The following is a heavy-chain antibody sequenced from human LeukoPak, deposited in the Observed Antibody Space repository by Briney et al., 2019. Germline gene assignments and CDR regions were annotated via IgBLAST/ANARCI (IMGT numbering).Heavy chain of an antibody. D-gene: IGHD5-18*01. V-gene: IGHV4-34*01. J-gene: IGHJ4*02. CDR3: ARGQSWIQLWLRRGNFDY. CDR2: INHSGST. Sequence: SETLSLTCAVYGGSFSGYYWSWIRQPPGKGLEWIGEINHSGSTNYNPSLKGRVTISVDTSKNQFSLKLSSVTAADTAVYYCARGQSWIQLWLRRGNFDYWGQGTLVTVSS. CDR1: GGSFSGYY.